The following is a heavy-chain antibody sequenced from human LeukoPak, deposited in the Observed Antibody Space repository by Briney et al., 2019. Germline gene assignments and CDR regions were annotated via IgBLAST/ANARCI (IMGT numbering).Heavy chain of an antibody. Sequence: GGSLRLSCAASGFTFSGYWMHWVRQAPGKGLVWVSRINMDGSSTDYADSVKGRFTISRDNARNTVHLQMNSLRAEDTALYYCVRVGNGRNHGFWVYWGQGTLVTVSS. CDR1: GFTFSGYW. CDR2: INMDGSST. D-gene: IGHD1-1*01. V-gene: IGHV3-74*01. J-gene: IGHJ4*02. CDR3: VRVGNGRNHGFWVY.